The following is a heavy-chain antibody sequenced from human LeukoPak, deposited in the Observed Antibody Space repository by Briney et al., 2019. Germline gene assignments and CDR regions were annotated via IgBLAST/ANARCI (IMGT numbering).Heavy chain of an antibody. CDR3: AKDDGYNTYNQYDY. CDR2: LNQWGNDK. J-gene: IGHJ4*02. D-gene: IGHD5-24*01. CDR1: GFTFNNFW. Sequence: VGSLRLSCVVSGFTFNNFWVTCVREAPGPGLECLAKLNQWGNDKYYACSVRGRFTISRANSKNTLSLQMNSLRAEDTAVYYCAKDDGYNTYNQYDYWGQGTLVTVSS. V-gene: IGHV3-7*03.